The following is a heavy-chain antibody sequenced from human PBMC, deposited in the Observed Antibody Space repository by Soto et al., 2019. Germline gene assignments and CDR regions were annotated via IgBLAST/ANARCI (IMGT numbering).Heavy chain of an antibody. V-gene: IGHV3-49*04. D-gene: IGHD1-26*01. CDR1: GFTFSSYS. CDR3: TRELLFTHHSPQYYYYYMDV. Sequence: GGSLRLCCAASGFTFSSYSMNGVRQAPGKGLEWVGFIRSKAYGGTTEYAASVKGRFTISRDDSKSIAYLQMNSLTTEDTAVYYCTRELLFTHHSPQYYYYYMDVWGKGTTVTVSS. CDR2: IRSKAYGGTT. J-gene: IGHJ6*03.